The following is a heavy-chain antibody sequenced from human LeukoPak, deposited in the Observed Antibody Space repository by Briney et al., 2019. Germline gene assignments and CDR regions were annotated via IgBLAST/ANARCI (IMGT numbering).Heavy chain of an antibody. D-gene: IGHD5-18*01. CDR2: IYTSGST. Sequence: SETLSLTCTVSGVSISSGSYYWSWIRQPAGKGLEWIGRIYTSGSTNYHPSLKSRITISVDTSKNQFSLKLSSVTAADTAVYYCARARGYSYAKYYYYYMDVWGKGTTVTISS. V-gene: IGHV4-61*02. CDR3: ARARGYSYAKYYYYYMDV. J-gene: IGHJ6*03. CDR1: GVSISSGSYY.